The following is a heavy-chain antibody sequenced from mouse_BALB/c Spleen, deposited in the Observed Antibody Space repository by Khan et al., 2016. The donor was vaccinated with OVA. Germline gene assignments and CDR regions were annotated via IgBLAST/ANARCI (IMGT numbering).Heavy chain of an antibody. V-gene: IGHV9-3-1*01. CDR1: GHTFTKFG. CDR2: INTYTGEP. J-gene: IGHJ4*01. Sequence: QIQLVQSGHEVKKPGETVKISCKASGHTFTKFGMNWVKQAPGKGLKWMGWINTYTGEPTYADDFNGRFAFSLETSASTAYLQINNLKNEDTATYFGARPPYFSYVLDNWGQGTSVTVSS. D-gene: IGHD2-10*01. CDR3: ARPPYFSYVLDN.